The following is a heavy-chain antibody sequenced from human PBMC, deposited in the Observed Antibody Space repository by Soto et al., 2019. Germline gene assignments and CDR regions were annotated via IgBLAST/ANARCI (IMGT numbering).Heavy chain of an antibody. J-gene: IGHJ5*02. CDR1: GGSINNYY. CDR2: VYTSGST. Sequence: QVQLQESGPGLVRPSETLSLTCTVSGGSINNYYWSWIRQPAGKGLEWIGRVYTSGSTNYNPSLESRVTMSVDTSNNQFSLRVSSVTAADTAIYYCARGPPFDPWGQGTLVTVSS. CDR3: ARGPPFDP. V-gene: IGHV4-4*07.